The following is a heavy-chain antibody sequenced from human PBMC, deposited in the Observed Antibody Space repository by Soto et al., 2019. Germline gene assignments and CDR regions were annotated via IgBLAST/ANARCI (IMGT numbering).Heavy chain of an antibody. CDR1: GFSFSRHG. D-gene: IGHD6-19*01. V-gene: IGHV3-30-3*01. Sequence: GGSLRLSCAASGFSFSRHGMHWVRQAPGKGLEWVAVISYDGSNQDYADSVKGRFSISRDNSKNTVYLQMNSLRVEDSAVYYCARDRSSTYYYGMDLWGQGTTVTVSS. J-gene: IGHJ6*02. CDR2: ISYDGSNQ. CDR3: ARDRSSTYYYGMDL.